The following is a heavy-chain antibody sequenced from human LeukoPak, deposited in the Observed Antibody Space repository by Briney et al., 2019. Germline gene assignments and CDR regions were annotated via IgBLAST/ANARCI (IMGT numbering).Heavy chain of an antibody. D-gene: IGHD3-10*01. CDR1: GYTFTGYY. CDR2: INPNSGGT. Sequence: GASVKVSCKASGYTFTGYYMHRVRQAPGQGLEWMGRINPNSGGTNYAQKFQGRVTMTRDTSISTAYMELSRLRSDDTAVYYCARDDTMVRGDFDYWGQGTLVTVSS. CDR3: ARDDTMVRGDFDY. J-gene: IGHJ4*02. V-gene: IGHV1-2*06.